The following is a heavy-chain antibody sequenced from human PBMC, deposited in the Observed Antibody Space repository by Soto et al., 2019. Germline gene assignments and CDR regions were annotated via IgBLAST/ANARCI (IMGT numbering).Heavy chain of an antibody. CDR3: ARDLWGYCGTDCYPLDV. V-gene: IGHV4-4*02. D-gene: IGHD2-21*02. CDR1: GGSISSSNW. J-gene: IGHJ6*02. Sequence: SETLSLTCVVSGGSISSSNWLSWVRQPPGKGLEWLGEIYHSGSTVYNPSFKSRVTISVDTSKNQFSLKLNSVTAADTAVYYCARDLWGYCGTDCYPLDVWGQGTTVTVSS. CDR2: IYHSGST.